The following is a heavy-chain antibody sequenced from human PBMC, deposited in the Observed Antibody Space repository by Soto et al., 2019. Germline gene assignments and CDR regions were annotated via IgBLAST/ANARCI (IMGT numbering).Heavy chain of an antibody. CDR3: AKDYQKQQLDRVMDV. Sequence: PGGSLRLSCAASGFTFSSYSMNWVRQAPGKGLEWVSSISSSSSYIYYADSVKGRFTISRDNAKNSLYLQMNSLRAEDTAVYYCAKDYQKQQLDRVMDVWGKGTTVTVSS. CDR2: ISSSSSYI. V-gene: IGHV3-21*01. J-gene: IGHJ6*03. D-gene: IGHD6-13*01. CDR1: GFTFSSYS.